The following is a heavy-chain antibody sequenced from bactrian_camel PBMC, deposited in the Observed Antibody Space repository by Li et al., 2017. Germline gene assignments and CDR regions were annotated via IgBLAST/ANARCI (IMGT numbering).Heavy chain of an antibody. V-gene: IGHV3S53*01. CDR1: GYVFQPCG. Sequence: VQLVESGGGSVQAGGSLKLSCAAPGYVFQPCGMAWYRQAPGKERELVSSISGSTTNYADFVKGRFTISQDNARNTLYLQMNSLKTDDTAVYYCATNGAYDSQTYYDCRGRWSPWGQGTQVTVS. CDR3: ATNGAYDSQTYYDCRGRWSP. J-gene: IGHJ4*01. D-gene: IGHD2*01. CDR2: ISGSTT.